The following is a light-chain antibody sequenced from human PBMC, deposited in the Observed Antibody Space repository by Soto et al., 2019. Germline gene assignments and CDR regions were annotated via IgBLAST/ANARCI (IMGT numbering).Light chain of an antibody. CDR1: SSDVGGYNY. J-gene: IGLJ3*02. CDR3: NSYTSSSTRV. V-gene: IGLV2-14*01. Sequence: QSALTQPASVSGSPGQSITISCTGTSSDVGGYNYVSWYQQHPGKAPKVMIYEVSNRPSGVSNRFSGSKSGNTASLTISGLLAEDEADYYCNSYTSSSTRVFGGGTKLTVL. CDR2: EVS.